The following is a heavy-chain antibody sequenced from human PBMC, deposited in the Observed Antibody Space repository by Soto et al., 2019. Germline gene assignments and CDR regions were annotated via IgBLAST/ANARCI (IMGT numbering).Heavy chain of an antibody. D-gene: IGHD2-2*01. Sequence: ASVKVSCKASGYTFTSYGISWVRQAPGQGLEWMGWIGAYNGNTNYAQKLQGRVTMTTDTSTSTAYMELRSLRSDDTAVYYCARDRSDCSSTSCYHAWFDPWGQVTLVTVSS. J-gene: IGHJ5*02. CDR1: GYTFTSYG. V-gene: IGHV1-18*04. CDR3: ARDRSDCSSTSCYHAWFDP. CDR2: IGAYNGNT.